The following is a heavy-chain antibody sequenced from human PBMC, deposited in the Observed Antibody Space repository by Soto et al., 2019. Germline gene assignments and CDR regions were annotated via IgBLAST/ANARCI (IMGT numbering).Heavy chain of an antibody. V-gene: IGHV3-23*01. CDR1: GFSFVNYT. Sequence: EVQLLESGGGLVQPGGSLRLACAASGFSFVNYTMHWVRQTPGKGLEWVSSISGSGEDTYYGDTGKGRFTISRDNLKNVLFPQMDSLRAEDTAIYFCAKDQSNLGWFDPWGQGTLVTVSS. CDR3: AKDQSNLGWFDP. J-gene: IGHJ5*02. D-gene: IGHD4-4*01. CDR2: ISGSGEDT.